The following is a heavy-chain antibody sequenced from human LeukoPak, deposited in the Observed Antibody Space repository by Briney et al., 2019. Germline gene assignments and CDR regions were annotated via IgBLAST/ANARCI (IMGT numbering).Heavy chain of an antibody. J-gene: IGHJ3*02. D-gene: IGHD6-19*01. CDR2: ISSSSSYI. CDR1: GFTFNSYS. Sequence: PGGSLRLSCAASGFTFNSYSMNWVRQAPGKGLEWVSSISSSSSYIYYADSVKGRFTISRDNSKNTLYLQMNSLRAEDTAVYYCARVDSSGYDIWGQGTMVTVSS. V-gene: IGHV3-21*01. CDR3: ARVDSSGYDI.